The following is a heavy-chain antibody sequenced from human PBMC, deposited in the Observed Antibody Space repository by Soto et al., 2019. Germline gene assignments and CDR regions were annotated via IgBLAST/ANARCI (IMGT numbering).Heavy chain of an antibody. J-gene: IGHJ3*02. CDR2: IYHSGST. CDR3: ASPRPITMIVVRDAFDI. Sequence: SETLSLTCAVSGYSISSGYYWGWIRQPPGKGLECIGSIYHSGSTYYNPSLKSRVTISVETSKNQFSLKLSSVTAADTAVYYCASPRPITMIVVRDAFDIWGQGTMVTVSS. V-gene: IGHV4-38-2*01. D-gene: IGHD3-22*01. CDR1: GYSISSGYY.